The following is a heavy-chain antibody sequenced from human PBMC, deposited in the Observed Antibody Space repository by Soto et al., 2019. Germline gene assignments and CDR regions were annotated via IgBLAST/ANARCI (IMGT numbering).Heavy chain of an antibody. Sequence: PXXTLSLPCIVSGGSVNSSNYYWASIRQPPGKGLEWIGSIYYSGSTFYTPSLRSRLTISQDTSKNHFSLRVTSATAADTALYYCARQQYGSRRELDYWGQGTLVTVSS. CDR3: ARQQYGSRRELDY. CDR1: GGSVNSSNYY. V-gene: IGHV4-39*01. CDR2: IYYSGST. J-gene: IGHJ4*02. D-gene: IGHD1-1*01.